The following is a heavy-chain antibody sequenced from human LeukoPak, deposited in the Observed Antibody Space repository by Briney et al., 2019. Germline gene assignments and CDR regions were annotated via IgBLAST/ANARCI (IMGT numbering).Heavy chain of an antibody. CDR2: ISGSGGST. J-gene: IGHJ4*02. V-gene: IGHV3-23*01. CDR1: GFTFSSYA. D-gene: IGHD5-24*01. Sequence: GGSLRLSCAASGFTFSSYAMTWVRQAPGEGLEWVSGISGSGGSTFYADSVKGRFTISRDNSKNSLYLQMNSLRTEDTALYYCAKDNGMGDCDYWGQGTLVTVSS. CDR3: AKDNGMGDCDY.